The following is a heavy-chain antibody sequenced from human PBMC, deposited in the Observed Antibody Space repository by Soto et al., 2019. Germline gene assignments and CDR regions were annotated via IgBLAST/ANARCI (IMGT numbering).Heavy chain of an antibody. Sequence: QVQLVESGGGVVQPGRSLRLSCAASGFTFSSYGMHWVRQAPGKGLEWVAVISYDGSNKYYADSVKGRFTISRDNSKNTLYLQMNSLRAEDTAVYYCAKDAYCSGGSCYHYYYYYGMDVWGQGTTVTAS. CDR2: ISYDGSNK. J-gene: IGHJ6*02. CDR3: AKDAYCSGGSCYHYYYYYGMDV. D-gene: IGHD2-15*01. CDR1: GFTFSSYG. V-gene: IGHV3-30*18.